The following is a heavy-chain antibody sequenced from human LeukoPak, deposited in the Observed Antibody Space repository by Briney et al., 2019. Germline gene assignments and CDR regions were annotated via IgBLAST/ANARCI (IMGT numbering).Heavy chain of an antibody. V-gene: IGHV3-21*01. J-gene: IGHJ4*02. CDR3: ARETEEAPQKYSSSPADY. Sequence: GGSLRLSCAASGFTFSNFGMNWVRQAPGKGLEWVSSISDDGNYIYYGDSVKGRFTISRDNANNSLDLQMNSLRAEDTAVYYCARETEEAPQKYSSSPADYWGQGTLVTVSS. D-gene: IGHD6-13*01. CDR1: GFTFSNFG. CDR2: ISDDGNYI.